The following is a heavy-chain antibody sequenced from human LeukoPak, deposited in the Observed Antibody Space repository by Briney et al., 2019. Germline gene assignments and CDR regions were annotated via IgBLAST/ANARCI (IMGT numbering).Heavy chain of an antibody. CDR1: GYTFTSYY. Sequence: VASVKVSCKASGYTFTSYYMHWMRQAPGQGLEWMGIINPSGGSTSYAQKFQGRVTMTRDMSTSTVYMELSSLRSEDTAVYYCARDLKELWFGELQVLLPPTSGWFDPWGQGTLVTVSS. CDR3: ARDLKELWFGELQVLLPPTSGWFDP. D-gene: IGHD3-10*01. CDR2: INPSGGST. J-gene: IGHJ5*02. V-gene: IGHV1-46*01.